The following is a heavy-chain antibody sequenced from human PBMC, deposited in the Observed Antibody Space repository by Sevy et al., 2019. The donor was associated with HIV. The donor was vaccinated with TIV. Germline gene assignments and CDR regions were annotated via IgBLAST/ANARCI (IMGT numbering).Heavy chain of an antibody. CDR1: NYSISSGYY. V-gene: IGHV4-38-2*01. CDR2: GYHGGST. Sequence: QSQTLSLTCAVSNYSISSGYYWGWIRQPPGKGLEWIGNGYHGGSTYYNPSLQSRVTISLDTSKNHFSLRLRSVTAADTAVYYCARASGGDRLDYYGMDVWGQGTTVTVSS. J-gene: IGHJ6*02. D-gene: IGHD2-21*02. CDR3: ARASGGDRLDYYGMDV.